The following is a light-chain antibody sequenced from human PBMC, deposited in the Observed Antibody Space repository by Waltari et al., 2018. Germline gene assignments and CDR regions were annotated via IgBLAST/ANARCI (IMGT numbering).Light chain of an antibody. CDR3: QQYDDLPLT. V-gene: IGKV1-33*01. J-gene: IGKJ4*01. CDR2: GAS. CDR1: QDISKY. Sequence: DIQMTQSPSSLSASVGDRVTLTCQASQDISKYLNWYQQKPGKAPKLLIYGASNLKTGVPSRFSGSGSGTDFTFTISSLQPEDVATYYCQQYDDLPLTFGGGTQVQIK.